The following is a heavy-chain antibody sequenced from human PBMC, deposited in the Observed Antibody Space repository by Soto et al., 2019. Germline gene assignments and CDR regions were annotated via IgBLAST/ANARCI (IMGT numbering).Heavy chain of an antibody. J-gene: IGHJ4*02. V-gene: IGHV4-4*02. CDR3: AKTYYDMFTFDY. Sequence: QVQLQESGPGLVKPSGTLSLTCAVSGVSISSSNWWSWVLQPPGKGLEWIGEIYHSGSTNYNPSLKSRVTISVDKSKNQFALKLSSVTAADTAVYYCAKTYYDMFTFDYWGQGTLVTVSS. CDR1: GVSISSSNW. CDR2: IYHSGST. D-gene: IGHD3-9*01.